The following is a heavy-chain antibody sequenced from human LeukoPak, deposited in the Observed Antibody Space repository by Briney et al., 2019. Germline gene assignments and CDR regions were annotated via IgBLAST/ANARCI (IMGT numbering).Heavy chain of an antibody. CDR1: GCRFSSHW. J-gene: IGHJ4*02. D-gene: IGHD2-21*01. Sequence: PGGALRLSCAGSGCRFSSHWVHWVRQAPGKGLVWVSRISDDGSYTSNVDSVKGRFTISRDNVNNMLYLHMNSLRAEDTAVYYCASFGISWRSSYWGQGTLVTVSS. V-gene: IGHV3-74*01. CDR3: ASFGISWRSSY. CDR2: ISDDGSYT.